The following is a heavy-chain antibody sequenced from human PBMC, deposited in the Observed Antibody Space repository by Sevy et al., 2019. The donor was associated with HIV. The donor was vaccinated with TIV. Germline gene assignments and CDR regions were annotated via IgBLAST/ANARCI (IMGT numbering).Heavy chain of an antibody. CDR1: GFSLSTYW. D-gene: IGHD3-22*01. V-gene: IGHV3-7*04. J-gene: IGHJ6*02. CDR2: IKQDGSVK. Sequence: GGSLRLSCAASGFSLSTYWMSWVHQAPGKGLEWVANIKQDGSVKYYVDSVKGRFTISRDNARNFLYLQMNSLRAEDTAVYYCARGEKDSSGYYYYYYYYYGMDVWGQGTTVTVSS. CDR3: ARGEKDSSGYYYYYYYYYGMDV.